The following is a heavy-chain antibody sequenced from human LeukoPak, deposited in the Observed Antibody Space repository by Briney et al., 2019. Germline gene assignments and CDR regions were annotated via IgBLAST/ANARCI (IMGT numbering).Heavy chain of an antibody. J-gene: IGHJ3*02. CDR1: GFTFSSYA. V-gene: IGHV3-23*01. D-gene: IGHD3-22*01. Sequence: GGSVRLSCAASGFTFSSYAMTWVRQAPGKGLEWISAISGSAYSTSYADSVKGRFTISRDNSKNTLYLQMNSLRAEGTAIYYCARNTSGFKLGDAFDIWGQGAMVTVSS. CDR2: ISGSAYST. CDR3: ARNTSGFKLGDAFDI.